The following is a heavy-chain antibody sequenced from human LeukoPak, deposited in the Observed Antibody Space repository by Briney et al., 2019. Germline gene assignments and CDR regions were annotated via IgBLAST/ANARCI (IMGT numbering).Heavy chain of an antibody. J-gene: IGHJ6*03. CDR3: ARGAGDGDYGTYYYYYYMDV. V-gene: IGHV1-18*01. Sequence: ASVKVSCKASGYTFTSYGISWVRQAPGQGLEWMGWISAYNGNTNYAQKLQGRVTMTTDTSTSTAYMELRSLRSDDTAVYYCARGAGDGDYGTYYYYYYMDVWGKGTTVTVSS. D-gene: IGHD4-17*01. CDR2: ISAYNGNT. CDR1: GYTFTSYG.